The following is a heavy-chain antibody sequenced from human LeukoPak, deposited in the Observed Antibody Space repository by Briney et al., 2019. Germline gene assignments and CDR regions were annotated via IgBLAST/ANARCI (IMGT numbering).Heavy chain of an antibody. CDR2: IKQDGSEK. D-gene: IGHD6-13*01. V-gene: IGHV3-7*01. Sequence: GGSLRLSCAASGFTSSSYWMSWVRQAPGKGLEWVANIKQDGSEKYYVDSVKGRFTISRDNAKNSLYLQMNSLRAEDTAVYYCARDLGYSSSSWGQGTLVTVSS. J-gene: IGHJ4*02. CDR1: GFTSSSYW. CDR3: ARDLGYSSSS.